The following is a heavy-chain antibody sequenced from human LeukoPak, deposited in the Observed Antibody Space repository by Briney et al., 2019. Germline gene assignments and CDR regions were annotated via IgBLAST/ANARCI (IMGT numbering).Heavy chain of an antibody. J-gene: IGHJ4*02. Sequence: PGGSLRLSCAASGFSFSDYAMSWVRQAPGKGLEWVSGFSESFSGSGGKTHYADSVKGRFTISRDNSKNTLYLQMNSLRAEDTAVYYCAREVYDYSNQHDDYWGQGTLVTVSS. CDR1: GFSFSDYA. D-gene: IGHD4-4*01. CDR2: FSESFSGSGGKT. CDR3: AREVYDYSNQHDDY. V-gene: IGHV3-23*01.